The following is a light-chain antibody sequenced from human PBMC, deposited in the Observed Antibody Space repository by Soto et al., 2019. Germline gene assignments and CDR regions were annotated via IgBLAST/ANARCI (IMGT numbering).Light chain of an antibody. Sequence: EIVLTQSPATLSLSPGERATLSCRASQSIGTFFAWYQQKPGQAPRLLIYDASNRATGIPDRFSGSESGTDFTLTISRLEPEDFAVYYCQQYGSSPLTFGGGTKVDIK. J-gene: IGKJ4*01. CDR2: DAS. CDR3: QQYGSSPLT. V-gene: IGKV3-20*01. CDR1: QSIGTF.